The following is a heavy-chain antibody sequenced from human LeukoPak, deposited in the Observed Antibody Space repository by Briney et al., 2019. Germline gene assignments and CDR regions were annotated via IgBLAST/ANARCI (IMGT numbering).Heavy chain of an antibody. CDR2: IYYSGST. V-gene: IGHV4-59*08. J-gene: IGHJ3*02. CDR3: ARTETNDFWSGYLKAPDAFDI. D-gene: IGHD3-3*01. Sequence: SETLSLTCTVSGGSISSYYWSWIRQPPGKGLEWIGYIYYSGSTNYNPSPKSRVTISVDTSKNQFSLKLSSVTAADTAVYYCARTETNDFWSGYLKAPDAFDIWGQGTMVTVSS. CDR1: GGSISSYY.